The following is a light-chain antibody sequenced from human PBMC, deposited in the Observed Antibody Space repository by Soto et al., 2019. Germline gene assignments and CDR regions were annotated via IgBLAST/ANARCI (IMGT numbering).Light chain of an antibody. Sequence: SYELTQPPSVSVSPGQTASITCSGDKLGDKYACWYQQKPGQSPVVVIYQDSKRPSGIPERFSGSKSGNTATLTISGTQAMDEADYYCQAWDSSTAVFGGGTKLTVL. CDR2: QDS. CDR1: KLGDKY. V-gene: IGLV3-1*01. J-gene: IGLJ2*01. CDR3: QAWDSSTAV.